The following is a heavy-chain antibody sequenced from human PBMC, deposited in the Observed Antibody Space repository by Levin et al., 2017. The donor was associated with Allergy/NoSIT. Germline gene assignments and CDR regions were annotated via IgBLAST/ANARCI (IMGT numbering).Heavy chain of an antibody. J-gene: IGHJ4*02. CDR3: GIQIY. Sequence: PGESLKISCAASGFTFSSYGMHWVRQAPGKGLEWVAVISYDGSNKYYADSVKGRFTISRDNSKNTLYLQMNSLRAEDTAVYYCGIQIYWGQGTLVTVSS. CDR1: GFTFSSYG. V-gene: IGHV3-30*03. CDR2: ISYDGSNK.